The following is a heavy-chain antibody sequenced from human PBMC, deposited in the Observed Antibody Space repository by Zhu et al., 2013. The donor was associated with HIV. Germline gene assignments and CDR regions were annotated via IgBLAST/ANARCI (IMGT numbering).Heavy chain of an antibody. J-gene: IGHJ5*02. D-gene: IGHD2-8*02. V-gene: IGHV1-8*03. CDR2: VDPIIGNA. Sequence: QAQLVQSGAEMKKPGASVKVSCEASGYTFTDYYIHWVRQATGHGLEWMGWVDPIIGNAGYAQKFQGRVTITRDTSTSTVYMELSSLRSDDTAVYYCARMDKGSCTETTCPDWFDPWGQGTLVTVSS. CDR3: ARMDKGSCTETTCPDWFDP. CDR1: GYTFTDYY.